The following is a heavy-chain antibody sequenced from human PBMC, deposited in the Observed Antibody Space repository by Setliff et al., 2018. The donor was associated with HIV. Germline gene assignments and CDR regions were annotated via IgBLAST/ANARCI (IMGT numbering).Heavy chain of an antibody. D-gene: IGHD3-10*01. CDR3: TRDIGSGSREAVFDY. Sequence: SVKVSCKESGGTFKSSGFSGVRQDPGQGLEGIGRIMHSFGTANYAQKFQSRVTITADKSTSTAYMELSSLKSEDTAIYYCTRDIGSGSREAVFDYWGQGTLVTVSS. CDR2: IMHSFGTA. V-gene: IGHV1-69*06. J-gene: IGHJ4*02. CDR1: GGTFKSSG.